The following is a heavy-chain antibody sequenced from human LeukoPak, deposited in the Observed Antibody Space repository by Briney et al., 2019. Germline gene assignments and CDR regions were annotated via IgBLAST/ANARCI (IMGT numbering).Heavy chain of an antibody. CDR1: GFTFSSYA. CDR3: ASDYYYDSRVDY. V-gene: IGHV3-30*04. J-gene: IGHJ4*02. D-gene: IGHD3-22*01. Sequence: PGRSLRLSCAASGFTFSSYAMHWVRQAPGKGLEWVAVISYDGSNKYYADSVKGRFTISRDNSKNTLYLQMNSLRAEDTAVYYCASDYYYDSRVDYWGQGTLVTVSS. CDR2: ISYDGSNK.